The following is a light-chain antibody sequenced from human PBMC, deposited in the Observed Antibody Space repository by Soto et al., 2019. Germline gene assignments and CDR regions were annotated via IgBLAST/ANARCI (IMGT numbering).Light chain of an antibody. J-gene: IGKJ4*01. V-gene: IGKV1-8*01. CDR1: QGISSY. CDR3: PQLRMYPST. Sequence: AIRMTQSPSSLSASTGDRVTITCRASQGISSYLAWYQQKPGKAPKLLIYAASTLQSGVPSRFSGSGSGTDFTLTISCLQSEDFPVYSCPQLRMYPSTFGGGANADI. CDR2: AAS.